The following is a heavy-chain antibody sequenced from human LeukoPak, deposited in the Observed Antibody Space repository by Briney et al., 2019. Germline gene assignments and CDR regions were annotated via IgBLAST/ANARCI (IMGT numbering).Heavy chain of an antibody. CDR2: IVVGSGKT. Sequence: ASVKVSCKTSGFTFSTSAVQWVRQARGQRLEWIGWIVVGSGKTNYAQKFQDRVTITRDMSTSTVNMELTSLRYGDTAVYYCAAEGGIVGATGALGYWGQGTLVTVSS. J-gene: IGHJ4*02. V-gene: IGHV1-58*01. CDR3: AAEGGIVGATGALGY. D-gene: IGHD1-26*01. CDR1: GFTFSTSA.